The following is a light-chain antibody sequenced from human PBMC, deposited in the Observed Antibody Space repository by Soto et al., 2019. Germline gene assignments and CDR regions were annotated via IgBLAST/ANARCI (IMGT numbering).Light chain of an antibody. V-gene: IGKV1-17*01. Sequence: DIQMTQSPSSLSASVGDRVTITCRASQGIRSDVAWYQQKPGKAPKRLIYAASSLPSGVPSRFSGTGSGTEFTLTITSLQPEDFATYYCLQHNSLPLTFGQGTKLEIK. J-gene: IGKJ2*01. CDR1: QGIRSD. CDR2: AAS. CDR3: LQHNSLPLT.